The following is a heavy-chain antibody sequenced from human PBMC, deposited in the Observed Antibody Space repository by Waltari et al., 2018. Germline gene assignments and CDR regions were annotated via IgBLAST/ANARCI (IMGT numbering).Heavy chain of an antibody. CDR1: GYSFTSYW. J-gene: IGHJ4*02. V-gene: IGHV5-51*01. CDR3: ARGPPVVTANTYYFDY. CDR2: IYPGDSDT. Sequence: EVQLVQSGAEVKKPGESLKISCKGSGYSFTSYWIGWVRQMPGKGLEWMGIIYPGDSDTRYSPSFQGQVTISADKSISTAYLQWSSLKASDTAMYYCARGPPVVTANTYYFDYWGQGTLVTVSS. D-gene: IGHD2-21*02.